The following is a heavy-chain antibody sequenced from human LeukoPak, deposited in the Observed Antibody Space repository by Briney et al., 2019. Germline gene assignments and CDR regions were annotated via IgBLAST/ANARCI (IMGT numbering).Heavy chain of an antibody. V-gene: IGHV4-59*01. CDR3: ATRGRFLEWLFYDAFDI. Sequence: NPSETLSLTCTVSGGSISSYYWSWIRQPPGKGLEWIGYIYYSGSTNYNPSLKSRVTISVDTSKNQFSLKLSSVTAADTAVYYCATRGRFLEWLFYDAFDIWGQGTMVTVSS. CDR2: IYYSGST. J-gene: IGHJ3*02. D-gene: IGHD3-3*01. CDR1: GGSISSYY.